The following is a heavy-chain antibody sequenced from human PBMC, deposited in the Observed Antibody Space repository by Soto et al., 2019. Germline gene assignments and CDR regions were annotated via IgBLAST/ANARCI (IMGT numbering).Heavy chain of an antibody. V-gene: IGHV4-59*01. Sequence: SETLSLTCTVSGGSISSYYWSWIRQPPGKGLEWIGYIYYSGSTNYNPSLKSRVTISVDTSKNQFSLKLRSVTAADTAVYYCARGLHFSGWYSNGMDVWGQGTTVTVSS. CDR3: ARGLHFSGWYSNGMDV. J-gene: IGHJ6*02. CDR1: GGSISSYY. D-gene: IGHD6-19*01. CDR2: IYYSGST.